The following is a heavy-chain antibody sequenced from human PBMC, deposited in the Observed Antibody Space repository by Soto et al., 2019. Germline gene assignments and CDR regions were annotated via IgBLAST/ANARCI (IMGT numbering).Heavy chain of an antibody. D-gene: IGHD3-22*01. CDR1: GGTFSNYG. V-gene: IGHV1-69*01. J-gene: IGHJ4*02. CDR2: TIPILGST. Sequence: QVQLVQSGAEVKMPGSSVKVSCKASGGTFSNYGISWVRQAPGQGLEWMGGTIPILGSTKSAQSFQGRVTFTADESTTTAYMELSSLRSEDTAVYYCARDRWSDSSGYYYESGYWGQGTLVTVSS. CDR3: ARDRWSDSSGYYYESGY.